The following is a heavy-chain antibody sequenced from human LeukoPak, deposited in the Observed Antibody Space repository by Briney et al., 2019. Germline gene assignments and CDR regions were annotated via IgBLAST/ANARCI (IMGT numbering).Heavy chain of an antibody. D-gene: IGHD6-13*01. CDR3: ARVGHIVAAGTYDY. CDR1: GDSISSYY. Sequence: PSETLSLTCTVCGDSISSYYWSWIRQPPGKGLEWIGNIFYSESPNYNPSLKSRVTTSFDTSKDQFSLKLSFVTAADTAVYYCARVGHIVAAGTYDYWGQGTLVTVSS. J-gene: IGHJ4*02. CDR2: IFYSESP. V-gene: IGHV4-59*12.